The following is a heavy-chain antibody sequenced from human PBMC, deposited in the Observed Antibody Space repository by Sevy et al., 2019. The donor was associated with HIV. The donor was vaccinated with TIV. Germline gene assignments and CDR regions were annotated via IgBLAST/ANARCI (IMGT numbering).Heavy chain of an antibody. Sequence: SDTLSLTCNVSDDSISSYFWSWFRQPPGKGLEWIGYIYYSGSSEYNPSLRSRVTISIDTSKKYLSMKLTSVTAADTAVYYCARDSAVVPRALVYWGQGTLVTVS. CDR2: IYYSGSS. D-gene: IGHD2-15*01. CDR3: ARDSAVVPRALVY. J-gene: IGHJ4*02. V-gene: IGHV4-59*01. CDR1: DDSISSYF.